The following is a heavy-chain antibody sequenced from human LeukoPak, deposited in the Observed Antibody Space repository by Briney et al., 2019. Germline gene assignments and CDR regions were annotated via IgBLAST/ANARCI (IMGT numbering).Heavy chain of an antibody. CDR2: TSSSGSSI. D-gene: IGHD5-12*01. CDR1: GFTVSSFE. J-gene: IGHJ4*02. V-gene: IGHV3-48*03. Sequence: PGGSLRLSCAVYGFTVSSFEMSWVRQAPGKGREWVSHTSSSGSSIYYADSVMGRFTMSRDNAKNSLYLQKTGLRAEDTAVYYCASGGYERSLANWRQGTLLTVPS. CDR3: ASGGYERSLAN.